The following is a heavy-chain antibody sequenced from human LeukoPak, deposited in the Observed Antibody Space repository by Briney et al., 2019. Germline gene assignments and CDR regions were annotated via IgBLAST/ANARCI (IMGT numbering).Heavy chain of an antibody. CDR2: INPNSGGT. CDR1: GYTFTGYY. V-gene: IGHV1-2*02. Sequence: VSVKVSCKASGYTFTGYYMHWVRQAPGQGLEWLGWINPNSGGTNYAQKFQGRVTMTRDTSISTAYMELSRLRSDDTAVYYCARVRGVATISGAYNYWGQGTLVTVSS. D-gene: IGHD5-12*01. CDR3: ARVRGVATISGAYNY. J-gene: IGHJ4*02.